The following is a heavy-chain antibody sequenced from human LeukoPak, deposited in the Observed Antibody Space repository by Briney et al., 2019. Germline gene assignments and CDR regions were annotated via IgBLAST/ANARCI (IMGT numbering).Heavy chain of an antibody. J-gene: IGHJ4*02. CDR2: ISDSGGST. CDR3: ANPSSTSPGGY. V-gene: IGHV3-23*01. CDR1: GCTFSRYA. Sequence: PGGSVRLSCAASGCTFSRYAMSWVRQAPGKGVEGVSAISDSGGSTYYADSVKGRFTISIDNSKNTLYLQMNSLRAEDTAVYYCANPSSTSPGGYWGQGTLVTVSS. D-gene: IGHD2-2*01.